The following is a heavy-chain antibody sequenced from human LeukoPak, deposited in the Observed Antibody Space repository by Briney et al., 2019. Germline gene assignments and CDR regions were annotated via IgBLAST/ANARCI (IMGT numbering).Heavy chain of an antibody. J-gene: IGHJ4*02. CDR1: GFTFSSYE. CDR3: ARAKYSSGCWHY. CDR2: ISSSGSTI. V-gene: IGHV3-48*03. Sequence: PGGSLRLSCAASGFTFSSYEMSWVRQAPGKGLEWVSYISSSGSTIYYADSVKGRFTISRDNAKNSLYLQMNSLRAEDTAVYYCARAKYSSGCWHYWGQGTLVTVSS. D-gene: IGHD6-19*01.